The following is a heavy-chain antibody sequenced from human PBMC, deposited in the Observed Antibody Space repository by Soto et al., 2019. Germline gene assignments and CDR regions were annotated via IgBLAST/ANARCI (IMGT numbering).Heavy chain of an antibody. CDR2: IIPIFGTA. J-gene: IGHJ5*02. Sequence: QVQLVQSGAEVKKPGSSVKVSCKASGGTFSSYAISWVRQAPGQGLEWMGGIIPIFGTANYAQKFQGRVTITADESTSTAYMELSSLRSEDTAVYYCAREPTRLRFLEWFQNWFDPWGQGTLVTVSS. D-gene: IGHD3-3*01. CDR1: GGTFSSYA. V-gene: IGHV1-69*01. CDR3: AREPTRLRFLEWFQNWFDP.